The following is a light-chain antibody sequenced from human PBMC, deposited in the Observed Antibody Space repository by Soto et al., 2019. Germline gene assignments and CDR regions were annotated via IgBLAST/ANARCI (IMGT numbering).Light chain of an antibody. J-gene: IGLJ3*02. V-gene: IGLV2-14*01. CDR3: SSWTSSTTQV. CDR1: SSDVGGFDF. CDR2: EVN. Sequence: QSALTQPASVSGSLGQSITISCTGTSSDVGGFDFVSWYQQHPGKAPKLMIYEVNHRPSGVSNRFSGSKSGNTASLTISGLQAEDEADYYCSSWTSSTTQVLGGGTKLTVL.